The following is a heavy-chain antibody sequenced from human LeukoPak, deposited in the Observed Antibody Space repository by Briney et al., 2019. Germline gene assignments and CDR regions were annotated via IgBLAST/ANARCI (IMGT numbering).Heavy chain of an antibody. J-gene: IGHJ4*02. CDR1: GLSFTSDA. CDR2: ISGSGGST. D-gene: IGHD3-9*01. CDR3: AKVSRGKYDILTGYYRAPADF. Sequence: ARSLRLSRAPSGLSFTSDAMRWVRQASREGLEWVSVISGSGGSTYYADSVKGRFTIPRAHSKNTLYLQMSSLRVEATAVYYCAKVSRGKYDILTGYYRAPADFWGQGTLVTVSS. V-gene: IGHV3-23*01.